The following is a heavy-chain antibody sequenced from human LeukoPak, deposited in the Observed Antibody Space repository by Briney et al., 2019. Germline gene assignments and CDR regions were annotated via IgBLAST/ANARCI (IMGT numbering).Heavy chain of an antibody. Sequence: GGSLRLSCEAAGFSFRDYPMGWVRRASGKRLEWVSGISAGADVIFYADPVKGRFTISRDNSKNTLYLQKNSLRAEDSAEYYCAKSLLTTATGTGRAFDIWGQGTMVTVSA. D-gene: IGHD1-1*01. CDR2: ISAGADVI. V-gene: IGHV3-23*01. CDR1: GFSFRDYP. CDR3: AKSLLTTATGTGRAFDI. J-gene: IGHJ3*02.